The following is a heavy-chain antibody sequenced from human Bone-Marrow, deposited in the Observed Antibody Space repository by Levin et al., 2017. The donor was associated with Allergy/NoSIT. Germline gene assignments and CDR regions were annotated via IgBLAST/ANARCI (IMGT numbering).Heavy chain of an antibody. J-gene: IGHJ4*02. D-gene: IGHD3-9*01. CDR3: TRARRDILTGYYLFDY. CDR1: GFTFGDYA. V-gene: IGHV3-49*03. Sequence: GGSLRLSCTASGFTFGDYAMSWFRQAPGKGLEWVGFIRSKAYGGTTEYAASVKGRFTISRDDSKSIAYLQMNSLKTEDTAVYYCTRARRDILTGYYLFDYWGQGTLVTVSS. CDR2: IRSKAYGGTT.